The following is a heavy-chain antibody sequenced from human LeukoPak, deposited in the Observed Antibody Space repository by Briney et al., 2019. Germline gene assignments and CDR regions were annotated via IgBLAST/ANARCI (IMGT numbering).Heavy chain of an antibody. Sequence: GGSLRLSCAASGFTFSSYAMSWVRQAPGKGLEWVSAISGSGGSTYYADSVKGRFTISRDNSKNTLYLQMNSLRAEDTAVYYCAKGPWNGWYEGYYFDYWGQGTLVTVSS. CDR2: ISGSGGST. D-gene: IGHD6-19*01. J-gene: IGHJ4*02. CDR1: GFTFSSYA. CDR3: AKGPWNGWYEGYYFDY. V-gene: IGHV3-23*01.